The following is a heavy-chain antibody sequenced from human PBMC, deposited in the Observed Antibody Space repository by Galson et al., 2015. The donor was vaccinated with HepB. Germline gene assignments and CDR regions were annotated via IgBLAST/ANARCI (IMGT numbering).Heavy chain of an antibody. CDR1: GFTFGNAW. Sequence: SLRLSCAASGFTFGNAWMSWVRQAPGKGLEWVGRIKSNTDGGTTDYAAPVKGRFTISRDDSKNTLYLQMNSLKTEDTAVYYCTTASGYYYCVVDVWGQGTTVTVSS. D-gene: IGHD3-22*01. CDR3: TTASGYYYCVVDV. V-gene: IGHV3-15*01. J-gene: IGHJ6*02. CDR2: IKSNTDGGTT.